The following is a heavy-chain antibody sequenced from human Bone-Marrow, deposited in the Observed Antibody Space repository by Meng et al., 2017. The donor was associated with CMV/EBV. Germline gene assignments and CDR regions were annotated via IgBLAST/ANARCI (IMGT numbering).Heavy chain of an antibody. D-gene: IGHD3-10*01. Sequence: VQLVQSEAEGRKPGAPWKASGKASGYTFTSYGISWVRQAPGQGLEWMGWISAYNGNTNYAQKLQGRVTMTTDTSTSTAYMELRSLRSDDTAVYYCARAVGSGSYGWFDPWGQGTLVTVSS. CDR1: GYTFTSYG. J-gene: IGHJ5*02. CDR3: ARAVGSGSYGWFDP. V-gene: IGHV1-18*01. CDR2: ISAYNGNT.